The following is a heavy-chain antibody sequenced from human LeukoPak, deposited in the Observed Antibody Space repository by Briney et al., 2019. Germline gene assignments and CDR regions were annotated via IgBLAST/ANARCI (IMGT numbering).Heavy chain of an antibody. J-gene: IGHJ5*02. CDR2: IYDRGST. Sequence: SETLSLTCTVTGASISSHYWCWIRQTPGTGLEWIGDIYDRGSTTYNPSLKSRVSISVDSSRNQFSLNLRSVTAADTAVYYCAKIEVGRFDPWGQGTLVTVSS. CDR1: GASISSHY. D-gene: IGHD1-26*01. V-gene: IGHV4-59*11. CDR3: AKIEVGRFDP.